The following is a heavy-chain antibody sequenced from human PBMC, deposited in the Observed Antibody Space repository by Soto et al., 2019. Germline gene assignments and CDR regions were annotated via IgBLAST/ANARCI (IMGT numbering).Heavy chain of an antibody. V-gene: IGHV1-58*02. CDR1: GSGFISSG. Sequence: SVKVSCKASGSGFISSGIQWVRQAHGQRLEWIGWIVVASGQTNYAQNFRGRVAITRDTSTATAYIELTGLTSEDTAVYFCSADRPDIGVGWWVWGQGATVTVSS. CDR2: IVVASGQT. CDR3: SADRPDIGVGWWV. D-gene: IGHD2-15*01. J-gene: IGHJ6*02.